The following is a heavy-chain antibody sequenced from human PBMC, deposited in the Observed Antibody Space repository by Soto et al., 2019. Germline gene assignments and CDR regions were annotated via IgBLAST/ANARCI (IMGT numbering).Heavy chain of an antibody. CDR3: ARGGTMVRGVPKAYYYGMDV. J-gene: IGHJ6*02. CDR2: IFSSGST. CDR1: GGSIRNYY. Sequence: PETLSPTFTVSGGSIRNYYWSWIRQPPGKGLQWIGYIFSSGSTNYNPSLKSRVTISVDTSKNQFSLNLSSVTAADTAVYYCARGGTMVRGVPKAYYYGMDVWGQGTTVT. V-gene: IGHV4-59*08. D-gene: IGHD3-10*01.